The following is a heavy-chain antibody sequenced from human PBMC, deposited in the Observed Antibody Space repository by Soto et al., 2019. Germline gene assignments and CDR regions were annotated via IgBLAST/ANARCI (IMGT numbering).Heavy chain of an antibody. CDR1: GSSVSGNIAA. CDR3: ARDNWNSGGMDV. V-gene: IGHV6-1*01. D-gene: IGHD1-7*01. J-gene: IGHJ6*01. Sequence: SQTLSVTCAISGSSVSGNIAAWNCIRQSPSRGLEWLGRTYHRSKWYNEYAVSVKSRITINPDTSKNQLSLHLNSVTPEDTAMYYCARDNWNSGGMDVWGQGTTVTVSS. CDR2: TYHRSKWYN.